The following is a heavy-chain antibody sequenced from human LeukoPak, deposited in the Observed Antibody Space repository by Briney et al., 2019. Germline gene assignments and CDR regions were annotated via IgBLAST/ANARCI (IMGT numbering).Heavy chain of an antibody. J-gene: IGHJ4*02. D-gene: IGHD3-22*01. CDR3: ASSDDSSYRPWY. Sequence: GRSLRLSCAASGFTFNNYGMHWVRQAPGKGLEWMAVISHDGSAKYYADSVKGRFTIFRDNSKNTLQLQMNSLRPDDTAVYYCASSDDSSYRPWYWGQGTLVTVSS. CDR2: ISHDGSAK. V-gene: IGHV3-30*03. CDR1: GFTFNNYG.